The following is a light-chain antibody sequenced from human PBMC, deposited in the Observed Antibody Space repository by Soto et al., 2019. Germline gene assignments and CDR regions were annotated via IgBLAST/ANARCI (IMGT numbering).Light chain of an antibody. CDR2: GAS. CDR1: QSISDY. CDR3: KQSFSTPWT. V-gene: IGKV1-39*01. Sequence: DIQMTQSPSSLSASVGDRVTITCRASQSISDYLNWYQQKPGKAPKPLIYGASSLQSGVPSRFSGSGSGTDFTLTISSLQPEDFATYYCKQSFSTPWTFGQGTKGDI. J-gene: IGKJ1*01.